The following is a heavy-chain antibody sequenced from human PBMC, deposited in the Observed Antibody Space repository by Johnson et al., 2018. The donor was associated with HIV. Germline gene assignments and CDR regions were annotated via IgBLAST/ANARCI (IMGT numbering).Heavy chain of an antibody. CDR2: MWYDGSNK. CDR1: GFTFSSYG. D-gene: IGHD6-19*01. V-gene: IGHV3-33*06. CDR3: AKSLGALAVADAFDI. J-gene: IGHJ3*02. Sequence: QVQLVESGGGVVQPGRSLRLSCAASGFTFSSYGMHWVRQTPGKGLEWVAVMWYDGSNKYYADSVKGRFTISRDNSKNKLYLQMNSLRAEDTALYYCAKSLGALAVADAFDIWGQGTMVTVSS.